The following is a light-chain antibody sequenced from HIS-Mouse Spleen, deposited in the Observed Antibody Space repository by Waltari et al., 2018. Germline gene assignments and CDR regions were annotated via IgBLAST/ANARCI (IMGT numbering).Light chain of an antibody. CDR1: SSDVGGYNY. V-gene: IGLV2-14*03. Sequence: QSALTQPASVSGSPGQSITISCTGTSSDVGGYNYVSWYQQHPGKAPKLMIYDVGNRPSGVSNRCSGSKSGNTASLTISGLQAEDEADYYCSSYTSSSLNVVFGGGTKLTVL. CDR3: SSYTSSSLNVV. J-gene: IGLJ2*01. CDR2: DVG.